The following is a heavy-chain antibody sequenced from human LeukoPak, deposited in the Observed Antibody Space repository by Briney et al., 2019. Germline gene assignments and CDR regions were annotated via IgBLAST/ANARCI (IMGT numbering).Heavy chain of an antibody. Sequence: GGSLRLSCAVSGFTLSTYSMSWVRQAPGKGLEWLSYISSSSSTIYYADSVKGRFTISRDNAKNSVYLQMNSLRDEDTAVYYCARVDYLDLWGQGTLVTVSS. CDR2: ISSSSSTI. CDR3: ARVDYLDL. V-gene: IGHV3-48*02. CDR1: GFTLSTYS. J-gene: IGHJ4*02.